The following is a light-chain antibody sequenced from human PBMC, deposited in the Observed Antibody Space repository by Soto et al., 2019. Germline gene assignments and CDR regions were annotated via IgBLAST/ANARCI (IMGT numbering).Light chain of an antibody. Sequence: IVLTQSPGTLSLSPWEGTPLSCSASQSLSSSYLAWYQQKPGQAPRLLIYDTSSRATGVPDRYSASGSGTDFTLTISRLEPEDFAVFFCQQYGTSEIIFGQGTRLEIK. V-gene: IGKV3-20*01. CDR2: DTS. CDR3: QQYGTSEII. J-gene: IGKJ5*01. CDR1: QSLSSSY.